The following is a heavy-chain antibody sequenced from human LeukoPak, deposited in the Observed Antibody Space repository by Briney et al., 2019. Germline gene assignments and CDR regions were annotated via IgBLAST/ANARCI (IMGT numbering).Heavy chain of an antibody. Sequence: QPGRSLRLSCAASGFTFGSYAMHCVRQAPGKGLEWLAAISYDGTNKYYADSVKGRFTISRDNSKNTLYLQMNSLRDEDTAVYYCARDQGSLPVWFYYYMDVWGSGTTVTVSS. J-gene: IGHJ6*03. D-gene: IGHD3-16*01. V-gene: IGHV3-30*01. CDR2: ISYDGTNK. CDR1: GFTFGSYA. CDR3: ARDQGSLPVWFYYYMDV.